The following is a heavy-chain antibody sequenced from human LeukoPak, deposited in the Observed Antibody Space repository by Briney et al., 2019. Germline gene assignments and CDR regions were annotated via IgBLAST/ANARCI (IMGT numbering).Heavy chain of an antibody. V-gene: IGHV3-11*01. CDR1: GFTFSDYY. CDR2: ISSSGSTI. D-gene: IGHD3-9*01. Sequence: PGRSLRLSCAASGFTFSDYYMSWIRQAPGKGLEWVSYISSSGSTIYYADSVKGRFTISRDNAKNSLYLQMNSLRAEDTAVYYCAREVTYYDILTGYYRWFDPWGQGTLVTVSS. CDR3: AREVTYYDILTGYYRWFDP. J-gene: IGHJ5*02.